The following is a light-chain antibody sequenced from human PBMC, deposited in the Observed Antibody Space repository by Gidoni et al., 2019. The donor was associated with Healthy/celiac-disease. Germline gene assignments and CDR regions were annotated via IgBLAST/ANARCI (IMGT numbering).Light chain of an antibody. V-gene: IGLV1-44*01. Sequence: QSVLTQPPSASGTPGQRVTISCSGSSSNIGSNTVNWYKKHPGTAPKLLIYSNNQRPSGVPDRFSGSKSGTSASLAISGLQSDDDADYYCAAWDDSLNGVVFGGGTKLTVL. CDR3: AAWDDSLNGVV. CDR2: SNN. CDR1: SSNIGSNT. J-gene: IGLJ2*01.